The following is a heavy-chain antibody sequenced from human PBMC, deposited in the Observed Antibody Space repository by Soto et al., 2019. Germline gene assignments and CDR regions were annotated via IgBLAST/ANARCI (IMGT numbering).Heavy chain of an antibody. Sequence: QITLKESGPTLVKPTQTLTLTCTFSGFSLTTGGVAVGWIRQPPGKALEWLALIYWDDDKRYSPSLKRRLANTKDRATNQMVLTMTNIAPVYTAPSYCAHRECRGADCYSRWYFGLCGRGNLVTVSS. CDR3: AHRECRGADCYSRWYFGL. J-gene: IGHJ2*01. D-gene: IGHD2-15*01. CDR1: GFSLTTGGVA. V-gene: IGHV2-5*02. CDR2: IYWDDDK.